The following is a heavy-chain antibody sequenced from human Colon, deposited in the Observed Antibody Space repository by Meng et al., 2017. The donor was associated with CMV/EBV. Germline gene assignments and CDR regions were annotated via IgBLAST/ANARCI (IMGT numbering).Heavy chain of an antibody. CDR2: INHSGST. D-gene: IGHD6-13*01. J-gene: IGHJ4*02. Sequence: QVQLQQWGAGLLKRSETLSLTCAVYGGSFSGYYWSWIRQPTVKGLDWIGEINHSGSTNYNPSLKSRVTISVDTSKNQFSLKLSSVTAADTAVYYCASILFAAAAGGWGGYWGQGTLVTVSS. V-gene: IGHV4-34*01. CDR1: GGSFSGYY. CDR3: ASILFAAAAGGWGGY.